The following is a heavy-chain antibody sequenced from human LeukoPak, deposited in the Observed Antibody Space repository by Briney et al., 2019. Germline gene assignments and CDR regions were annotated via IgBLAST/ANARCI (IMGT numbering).Heavy chain of an antibody. CDR3: ARAVVTAAYKYFYYAMGV. J-gene: IGHJ6*02. CDR1: GGTFRRYA. D-gene: IGHD2-21*02. Sequence: SVKVSFKASGGTFRRYAISWVRQAPGQGLEWMGGITPMFGTPNYAQKFKGRVTVTADESTTTAYMELSSLTSDDTAVYYCARAVVTAAYKYFYYAMGVWGQGTTVTVSS. CDR2: ITPMFGTP. V-gene: IGHV1-69*01.